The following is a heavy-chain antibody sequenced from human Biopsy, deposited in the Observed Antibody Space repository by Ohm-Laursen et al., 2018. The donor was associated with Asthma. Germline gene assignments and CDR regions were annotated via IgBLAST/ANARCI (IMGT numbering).Heavy chain of an antibody. D-gene: IGHD3-9*01. J-gene: IGHJ3*02. Sequence: SSVKVSCKASGYTFINYAIHWVRQAPGHSLEWMGWINAANGNTKYSQKFQGRLTISRDTSASTAYMDLSSLRSEDTAVYYCARTYFDFLTGQVHNAFAMWGQGTMVTVSS. CDR2: INAANGNT. CDR1: GYTFINYA. V-gene: IGHV1-3*01. CDR3: ARTYFDFLTGQVHNAFAM.